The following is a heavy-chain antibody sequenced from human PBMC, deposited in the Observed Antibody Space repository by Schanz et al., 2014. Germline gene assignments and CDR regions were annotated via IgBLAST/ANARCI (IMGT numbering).Heavy chain of an antibody. Sequence: VQLVESGGGVVQPGRSLRLSCAASGFPFSDYFMAWIRQPPGRGLEWVSYIGNGGVTIYYADSVKGRFTISRDNSKNTLYLQMNSLRAEDTAVYYCARPAQWFGDNCFDPWGQGTLVTVSS. CDR1: GFPFSDYF. D-gene: IGHD3-10*01. V-gene: IGHV3-11*04. J-gene: IGHJ5*02. CDR3: ARPAQWFGDNCFDP. CDR2: IGNGGVTI.